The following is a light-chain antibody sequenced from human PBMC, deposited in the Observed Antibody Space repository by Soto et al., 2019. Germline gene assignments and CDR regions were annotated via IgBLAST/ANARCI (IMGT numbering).Light chain of an antibody. CDR2: GAS. CDR3: QQYGLSPYT. J-gene: IGKJ2*01. Sequence: EIVLTQSPGTLSLSPGERATLSCRASQSVSASYFAWYQHKPGQAPRLLIYGASSRATCIPDRFSGSGSGTDFTLTISRLEPEDFAVYYCQQYGLSPYTFGQGTKLEI. V-gene: IGKV3-20*01. CDR1: QSVSASY.